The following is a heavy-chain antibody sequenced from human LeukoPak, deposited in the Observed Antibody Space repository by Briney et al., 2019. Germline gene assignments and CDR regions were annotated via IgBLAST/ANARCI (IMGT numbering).Heavy chain of an antibody. CDR3: ARGDIVVVPAAYPDY. CDR1: GYTFTGYY. V-gene: IGHV1-2*02. J-gene: IGHJ4*02. D-gene: IGHD2-2*01. Sequence: ASVKVSCKASGYTFTGYYMHWVRQAPGQGLEWMEWINPNSGGTNYAQKFQGRVTMTRDTSISTAYMELSRLRSDDTAVYYCARGDIVVVPAAYPDYWGQGTLVTVSS. CDR2: INPNSGGT.